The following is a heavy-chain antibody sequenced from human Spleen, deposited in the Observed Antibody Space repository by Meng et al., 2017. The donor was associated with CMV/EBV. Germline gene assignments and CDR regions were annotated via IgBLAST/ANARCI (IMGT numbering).Heavy chain of an antibody. D-gene: IGHD5-24*01. CDR3: AKDRDGYNFI. Sequence: GGSLRLSCAASGFTFSSYSMNWVRQAPGKGLEWVSYISSSSSTIYYADSVKGRFTISRDNSKNTLYLQMNSLRAEDTAVYYCAKDRDGYNFIWGQGTLVTVSS. CDR2: ISSSSSTI. J-gene: IGHJ4*02. V-gene: IGHV3-48*01. CDR1: GFTFSSYS.